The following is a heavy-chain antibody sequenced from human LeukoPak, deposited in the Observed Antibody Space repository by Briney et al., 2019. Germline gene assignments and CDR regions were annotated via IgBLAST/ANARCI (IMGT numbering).Heavy chain of an antibody. D-gene: IGHD3-9*01. CDR1: GFTFSNYA. V-gene: IGHV3-30*04. CDR3: AETPTIHTGTEIDY. CDR2: ISYDGSNR. J-gene: IGHJ4*02. Sequence: PGGSLRLSCVASGFTFSNYAMHWVRQAPGKRLEWLVVISYDGSNRYYADSVKGLFTISRDNSKNTLYLQMNSLRPEDTALYYSAETPTIHTGTEIDYWGQGTLVTVSS.